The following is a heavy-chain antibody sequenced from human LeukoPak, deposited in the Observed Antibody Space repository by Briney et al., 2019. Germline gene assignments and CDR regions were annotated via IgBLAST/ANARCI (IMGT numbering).Heavy chain of an antibody. J-gene: IGHJ6*02. CDR1: GFTFSDYY. CDR3: ARAPHYSNYGPYYYGMDV. Sequence: GGSLRLSCAASGFTFSDYYMSWIRQAPGKGLEWVSYISSSSSYTNYADSVKGRFTISRDNAKNSLYLQMNSLRAEDTAVYYCARAPHYSNYGPYYYGMDVWGQGTTVTVSS. CDR2: ISSSSSYT. D-gene: IGHD4-11*01. V-gene: IGHV3-11*06.